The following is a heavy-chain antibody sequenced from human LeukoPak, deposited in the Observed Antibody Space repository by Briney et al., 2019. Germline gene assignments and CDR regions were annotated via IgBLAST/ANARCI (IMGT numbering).Heavy chain of an antibody. CDR1: GGSIGTYY. Sequence: SETLSLTCTVSGGSIGTYYWSWVRQSPGTGLDWIGYIYVTGTRYHPYLQSRVTISVDRSRNQFFLKMTSVTAADTAVYYCARHIGGGIEDMDVWGRGTKVTVSS. CDR2: IYVTGT. V-gene: IGHV4-59*08. D-gene: IGHD3-16*02. CDR3: ARHIGGGIEDMDV. J-gene: IGHJ6*03.